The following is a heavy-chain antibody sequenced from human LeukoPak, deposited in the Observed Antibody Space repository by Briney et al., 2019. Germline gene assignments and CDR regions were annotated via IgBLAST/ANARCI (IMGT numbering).Heavy chain of an antibody. V-gene: IGHV3-11*03. Sequence: GGSLRLSCAASGFPFNTYAMSWIRQAPGKGLEWVSYISSSGSHTNYADSVTGRFTISRNNAKKSLHLQMNSLRAEDTAVYYCARHPDGSLSLDYWGQGTLVTVSS. D-gene: IGHD1-26*01. CDR3: ARHPDGSLSLDY. CDR1: GFPFNTYA. J-gene: IGHJ4*02. CDR2: ISSSGSHT.